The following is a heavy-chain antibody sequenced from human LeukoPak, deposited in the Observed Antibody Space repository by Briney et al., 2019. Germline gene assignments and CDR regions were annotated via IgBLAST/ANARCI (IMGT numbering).Heavy chain of an antibody. V-gene: IGHV3-74*01. CDR2: IIGDGSLT. Sequence: GGSLRLSCAASGFTFSTHWMYWVRQAPGKEFVWVSRIIGDGSLTSYADSVRGRFTISRDNAKETLYLQMTSLRVEDTAVYSCASLLTPYHGSGGGGMDVWGQGTTVTVSS. CDR1: GFTFSTHW. J-gene: IGHJ6*02. D-gene: IGHD3-10*01. CDR3: ASLLTPYHGSGGGGMDV.